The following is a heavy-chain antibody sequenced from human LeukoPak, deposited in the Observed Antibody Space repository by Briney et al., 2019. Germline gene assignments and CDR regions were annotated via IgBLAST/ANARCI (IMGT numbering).Heavy chain of an antibody. Sequence: ASVKVSCKASGYTFTGYYMHWVRQAPGQGLEWMGWINPNSGGTNYAQKFQGRVTMTRDTSISTAYMELSRLRSDDTAVYYCAREVYCSGGSCYRAFDYWGQGTLVTVSS. V-gene: IGHV1-2*02. D-gene: IGHD2-15*01. J-gene: IGHJ4*02. CDR1: GYTFTGYY. CDR2: INPNSGGT. CDR3: AREVYCSGGSCYRAFDY.